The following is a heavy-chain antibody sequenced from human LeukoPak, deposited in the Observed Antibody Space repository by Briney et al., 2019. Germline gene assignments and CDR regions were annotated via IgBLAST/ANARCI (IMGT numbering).Heavy chain of an antibody. V-gene: IGHV3-30*18. CDR3: AKDATLFGDQYFDY. CDR1: GFTFSSHG. Sequence: GGPLRLSCAASGFTFSSHGMHWVRQAPGKALEWVAVTSYDGTTKYYADSAKGRFNISRDNSKNTLYLQMNSLRVDDTAVYYCAKDATLFGDQYFDYWGQGTLVIVSS. J-gene: IGHJ4*02. CDR2: TSYDGTTK. D-gene: IGHD3-10*01.